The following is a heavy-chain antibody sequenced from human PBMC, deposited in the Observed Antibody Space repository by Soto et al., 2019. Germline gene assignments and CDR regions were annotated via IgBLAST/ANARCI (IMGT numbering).Heavy chain of an antibody. CDR1: GFTFSSYA. Sequence: EVQLLESGGGLVQPGGSLRLSCAASGFTFSSYAMRWVRQAPVKGLERVSAISGSGGSTYYADSVKGRFTISRHNSRNTLYLQMNSLIAEDTAVYYCARRGSGSDYDYWGQGTLVTVSS. J-gene: IGHJ4*02. D-gene: IGHD1-26*01. CDR2: ISGSGGST. V-gene: IGHV3-23*01. CDR3: ARRGSGSDYDY.